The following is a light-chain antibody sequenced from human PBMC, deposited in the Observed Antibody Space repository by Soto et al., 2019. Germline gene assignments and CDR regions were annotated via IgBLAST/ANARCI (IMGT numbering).Light chain of an antibody. CDR3: SSYTTNSTLV. Sequence: QSVLTQPASVSGSPGQSITISCTGTSSDIGGGYNYVSWYQQHPGKAPKLMIYEVSNLPSGVSNRFSGSKSGNTASLTISGLQAEDETDYYCSSYTTNSTLVFGGGTKLTVL. CDR2: EVS. CDR1: SSDIGGGYNY. V-gene: IGLV2-14*01. J-gene: IGLJ3*02.